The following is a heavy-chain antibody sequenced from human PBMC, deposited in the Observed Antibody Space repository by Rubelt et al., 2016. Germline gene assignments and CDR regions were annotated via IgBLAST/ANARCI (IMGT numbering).Heavy chain of an antibody. D-gene: IGHD6-6*01. CDR2: ISSNGGRT. V-gene: IGHV3-64*04. J-gene: IGHJ4*02. CDR3: ARLPWDCSSSKCAFDY. Sequence: VQLVESGGGLVQPGGSLRLSCAASGFTFSSYAMHWVRQAPGKGLEYVSAISSNGGRTYYADSVKGRFTISRDNAKESLYLQMNSLRAADTAVYYCARLPWDCSSSKCAFDYWGQGTLVTVSS. CDR1: GFTFSSYA.